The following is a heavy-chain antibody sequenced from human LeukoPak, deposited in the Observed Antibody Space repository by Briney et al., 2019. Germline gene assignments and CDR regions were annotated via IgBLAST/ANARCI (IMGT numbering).Heavy chain of an antibody. CDR3: ARGYSYADYFDY. V-gene: IGHV3-74*01. Sequence: PGGSLRLSCAASGFTFNNYWMHWVRQAPGKGLAWVSRIHSDGSSTSYADSVKGRFTISRDNAKNTLYLQVNSLRAEDTAVYYCARGYSYADYFDYWGQGTLVTVSS. CDR2: IHSDGSST. J-gene: IGHJ4*02. CDR1: GFTFNNYW. D-gene: IGHD5-18*01.